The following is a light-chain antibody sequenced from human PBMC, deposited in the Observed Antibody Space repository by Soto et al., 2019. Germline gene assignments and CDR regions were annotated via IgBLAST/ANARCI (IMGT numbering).Light chain of an antibody. CDR1: QSVSSN. J-gene: IGKJ1*01. Sequence: TQSPATLSVSPGVRATLSCRVSQSVSSNFAWYQQKPGQAPRLLIYGASTRATGIPARFSGSGSATEFTLTISSLQSGDFAVYYCQQYNIWPPWTFGQGTKVDIK. V-gene: IGKV3-15*01. CDR3: QQYNIWPPWT. CDR2: GAS.